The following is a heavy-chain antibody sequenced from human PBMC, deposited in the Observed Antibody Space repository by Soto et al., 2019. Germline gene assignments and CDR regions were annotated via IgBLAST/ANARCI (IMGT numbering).Heavy chain of an antibody. V-gene: IGHV1-2*04. CDR2: INPNSGGT. D-gene: IGHD2-2*01. CDR3: AREVIVVVPAAKRFEYWFDP. J-gene: IGHJ5*02. Sequence: ASVKVSCKASGYTFTGYYMHWVRQAPGQGLEWMGWINPNSGGTNYAQKFQGWVTMTRDTSISTAYMELSRLRSDDTAVYYCAREVIVVVPAAKRFEYWFDPWGQGTLVTVSS. CDR1: GYTFTGYY.